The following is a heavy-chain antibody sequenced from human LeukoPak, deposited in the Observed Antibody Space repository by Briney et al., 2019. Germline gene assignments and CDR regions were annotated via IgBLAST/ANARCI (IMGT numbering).Heavy chain of an antibody. D-gene: IGHD1-1*01. V-gene: IGHV3-30*04. Sequence: GGSLRLSCAASGFTFSSYAMHWVRQAPGKGLEWVAVISYDGSNKYYADSVKGRFTISRDNSKNTLYLQMNSLRAEDTAVYYCARDLLLERRYYHYYYYMDVWGKGTTVTVSS. CDR2: ISYDGSNK. CDR3: ARDLLLERRYYHYYYYMDV. CDR1: GFTFSSYA. J-gene: IGHJ6*03.